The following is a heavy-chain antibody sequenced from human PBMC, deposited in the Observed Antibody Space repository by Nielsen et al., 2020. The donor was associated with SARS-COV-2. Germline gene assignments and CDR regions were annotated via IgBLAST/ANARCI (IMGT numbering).Heavy chain of an antibody. CDR2: INHSGST. D-gene: IGHD3-9*01. Sequence: SETLSLTCAVYGGSFSGYYWSWIRQPPGKGLEWIGEINHSGSTNYNPSLKSRVTISVDTSKNQFSLKLSSVTAADTAVYYCARGRYFDFYYMDVWGKGTTVTVSS. CDR3: ARGRYFDFYYMDV. V-gene: IGHV4-34*01. J-gene: IGHJ6*03. CDR1: GGSFSGYY.